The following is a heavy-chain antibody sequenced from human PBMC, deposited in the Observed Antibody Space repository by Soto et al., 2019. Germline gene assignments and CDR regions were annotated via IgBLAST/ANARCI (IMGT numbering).Heavy chain of an antibody. V-gene: IGHV4-30-4*01. CDR1: GGSISSGDYY. D-gene: IGHD3-10*01. CDR2: IYYSGST. CDR3: ARLPYYYGSGSYPHFDY. J-gene: IGHJ4*02. Sequence: SETLSLTCTVSGGSISSGDYYWSWIRQPPGKGLEWIGYIYYSGSTYYNPSLKSRVTISVDTSKNQFSLKLSSVTAADTAVYYCARLPYYYGSGSYPHFDYWGQGTLVTVSS.